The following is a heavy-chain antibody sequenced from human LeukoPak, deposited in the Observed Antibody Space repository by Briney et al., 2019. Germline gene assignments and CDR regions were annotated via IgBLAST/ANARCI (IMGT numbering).Heavy chain of an antibody. CDR2: ISSSGSAI. CDR1: GFTFSDYY. Sequence: GGSLRLSCAASGFTFSDYYMSWIRQAPGKGLEWVSYISSSGSAIYYADSVKGRFTISRDNAKNLLYLQMNSLRAEDTAVYYCARDSRITMVRGVIPYYYGMDVWGQGTTVTVSS. J-gene: IGHJ6*02. V-gene: IGHV3-11*01. D-gene: IGHD3-10*01. CDR3: ARDSRITMVRGVIPYYYGMDV.